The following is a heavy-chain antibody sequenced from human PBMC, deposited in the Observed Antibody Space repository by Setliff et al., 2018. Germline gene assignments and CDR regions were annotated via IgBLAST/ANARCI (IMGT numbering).Heavy chain of an antibody. J-gene: IGHJ5*02. CDR3: ARGQRTYYYDSSGYYYVRGWFDP. D-gene: IGHD3-22*01. CDR2: MNPNSGNT. Sequence: ASVKVSCKASGYTFTSYDINWVRQATGQGLEWMGWMNPNSGNTGYAQKFQGRVTMTRNTSISTAYMELSSLRSEDTAVYYCARGQRTYYYDSSGYYYVRGWFDPWGQGTLVTVSS. CDR1: GYTFTSYD. V-gene: IGHV1-8*02.